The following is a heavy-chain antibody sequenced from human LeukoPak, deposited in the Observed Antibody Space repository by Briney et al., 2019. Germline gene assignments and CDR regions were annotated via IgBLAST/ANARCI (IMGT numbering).Heavy chain of an antibody. J-gene: IGHJ6*03. CDR2: ISGSGGST. CDR3: AKQAWELLLPPFGSTYYYMDV. V-gene: IGHV3-23*01. CDR1: GFTLSSYA. D-gene: IGHD1-26*01. Sequence: GGSLRLSCAVSGFTLSSYAMSWVRQAPGKGLEWVSAISGSGGSTYYADSVKGRFTISRDNSKNTLYLQMNSLRAEDTAVYYCAKQAWELLLPPFGSTYYYMDVWGKGTTVTVSS.